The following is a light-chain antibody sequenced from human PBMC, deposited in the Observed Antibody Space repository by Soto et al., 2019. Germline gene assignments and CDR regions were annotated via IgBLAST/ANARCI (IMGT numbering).Light chain of an antibody. J-gene: IGKJ2*01. V-gene: IGKV1-5*03. CDR1: QSISTW. CDR2: KAS. CDR3: QQYDTLPPYT. Sequence: DIQMTQSPSTLSASVGDRVTITCRASQSISTWLAWYQQEPGKAPKLLIHKASSLQSGVPSRFSGSGSGTDFTLTISSLHPDDFATYYCQQYDTLPPYTFGQGTKVELK.